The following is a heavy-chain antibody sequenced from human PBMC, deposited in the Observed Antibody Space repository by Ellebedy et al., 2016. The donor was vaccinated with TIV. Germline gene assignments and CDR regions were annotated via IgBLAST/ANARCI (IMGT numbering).Heavy chain of an antibody. CDR3: ARVPGSFSLNWFDP. Sequence: GGSLRLXXAASGFTFSSYSMNWVRQAPGKGLEWVSYISSSSSTIYYADSVKGRFTISRDNAKNSLYLQMNSLREEDTAVYYCARVPGSFSLNWFDPWGQGTLVTVSS. D-gene: IGHD3-10*01. CDR2: ISSSSSTI. J-gene: IGHJ5*02. CDR1: GFTFSSYS. V-gene: IGHV3-48*02.